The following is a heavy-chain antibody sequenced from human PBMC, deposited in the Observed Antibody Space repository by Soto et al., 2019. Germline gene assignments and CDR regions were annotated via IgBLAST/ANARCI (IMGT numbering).Heavy chain of an antibody. CDR2: ISWNSGSI. V-gene: IGHV3-9*01. CDR3: AKDRMNSRGGWLGLPDY. D-gene: IGHD6-19*01. CDR1: GFTFDDYA. Sequence: EVQLVESGGGLVQPGRSLRLSCAASGFTFDDYAMHWVRQAPGKGLEGVSGISWNSGSIGYADSVKGRFTISRDNAKNSLYLQMNSLRAEDTALYYCAKDRMNSRGGWLGLPDYWGQGTLVTVSS. J-gene: IGHJ4*02.